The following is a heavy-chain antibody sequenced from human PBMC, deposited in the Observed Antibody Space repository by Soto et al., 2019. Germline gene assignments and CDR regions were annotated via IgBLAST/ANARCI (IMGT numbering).Heavy chain of an antibody. D-gene: IGHD2-21*02. CDR1: GFTFSMYS. V-gene: IGHV3-7*03. CDR2: IPQDGVDG. J-gene: IGHJ6*02. CDR3: ARDHLILPAHDFFYGSDV. Sequence: GGSLRLSCEVSGFTFSMYSMSWVRQSPGKXLEWVAKIPQDGVDGHYADSVKGRFTISRDNGKNSLYLQLNNLRAEDTAVYYCARDHLILPAHDFFYGSDVWGRGATVTVSS.